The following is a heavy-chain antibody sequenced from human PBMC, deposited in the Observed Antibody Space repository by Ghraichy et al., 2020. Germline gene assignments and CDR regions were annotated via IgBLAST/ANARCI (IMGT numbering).Heavy chain of an antibody. V-gene: IGHV4-34*01. Sequence: SETLSLTCAVYGGSFSGYYWSWIRQPPGKGLEWIGEINHSGSTNYNPSLKSRVTISVDTSKNQFSLKLSSVTAADTAVYYCAREGLRFLEWLLPMDVWGQGTTVTVSS. CDR1: GGSFSGYY. CDR3: AREGLRFLEWLLPMDV. J-gene: IGHJ6*02. CDR2: INHSGST. D-gene: IGHD3-3*01.